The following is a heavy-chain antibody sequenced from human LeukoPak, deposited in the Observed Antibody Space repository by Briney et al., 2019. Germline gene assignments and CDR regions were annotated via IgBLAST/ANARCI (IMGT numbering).Heavy chain of an antibody. Sequence: GGSPRLSCVDSGVTFGTYWMTWVRQAPGKGLEWVADIKYDGSEKYCGDSVKGRFTVSRDNAKNSLYLQMNSLRAEDTAMYYCARDVGLSGYDLNDYWGQGTLVTVSS. V-gene: IGHV3-7*01. CDR2: IKYDGSEK. CDR1: GVTFGTYW. D-gene: IGHD5-12*01. J-gene: IGHJ4*02. CDR3: ARDVGLSGYDLNDY.